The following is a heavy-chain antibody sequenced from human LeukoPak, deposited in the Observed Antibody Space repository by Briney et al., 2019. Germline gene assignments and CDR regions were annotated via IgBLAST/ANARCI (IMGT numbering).Heavy chain of an antibody. J-gene: IGHJ4*02. D-gene: IGHD3-22*01. CDR1: GFTFSSYW. Sequence: PGGSLRLSCAASGFTFSSYWMSWVRQAPGKGPECVSVIYSGGNTYYADSVKGRFTISRDNSKNTLYLQMNSLRAEDTAVYYCARESSGTLDFDYWGQGTLVTVSS. V-gene: IGHV3-66*01. CDR2: IYSGGNT. CDR3: ARESSGTLDFDY.